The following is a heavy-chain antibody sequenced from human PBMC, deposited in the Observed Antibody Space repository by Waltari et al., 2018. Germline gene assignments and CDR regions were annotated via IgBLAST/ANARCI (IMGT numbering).Heavy chain of an antibody. CDR3: ARGPSRVTIFGVVTRRGGTHDY. CDR1: GGSFSGYY. D-gene: IGHD3-3*01. CDR2: IHHSGST. Sequence: QVQLQQWGAGLLKPSETLSLTCAVYGGSFSGYYWSWIRQPPGKGMAWIGEIHHSGSTNYNPALKSRFTISVDTSKNQFSLKLSSVTAADTAVYYCARGPSRVTIFGVVTRRGGTHDYWGQGTLVTVSS. V-gene: IGHV4-34*01. J-gene: IGHJ4*02.